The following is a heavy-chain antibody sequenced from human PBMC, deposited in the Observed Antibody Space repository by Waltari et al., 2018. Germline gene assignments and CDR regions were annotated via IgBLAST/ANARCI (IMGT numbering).Heavy chain of an antibody. V-gene: IGHV4-59*01. CDR2: IYYSGST. J-gene: IGHJ4*02. D-gene: IGHD6-13*01. CDR1: GGSISSYY. Sequence: QVQLQESGPGLVKPSETLSLTCTVSGGSISSYYWSWIRQPPGKGLEWIGYIYYSGSTNYNPSLYVRGTIAVDTSKSQFSLTLSSVTAADTAVYYCAMGLAAAGDAFVDYWGQGTLVTVSS. CDR3: AMGLAAAGDAFVDY.